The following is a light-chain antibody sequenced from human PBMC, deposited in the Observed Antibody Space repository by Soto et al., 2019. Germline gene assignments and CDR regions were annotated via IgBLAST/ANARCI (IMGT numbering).Light chain of an antibody. Sequence: DVQMTQSPPSLSASVGDRITITCQASQDIGKFLNWYQQKPGKAPKILIYDGSNLETGVPVRFSGGGSGTHFTFTISSLQPEDIGTYYCQQYDNVVFTFGPGTKVDLK. J-gene: IGKJ3*01. V-gene: IGKV1-33*01. CDR3: QQYDNVVFT. CDR1: QDIGKF. CDR2: DGS.